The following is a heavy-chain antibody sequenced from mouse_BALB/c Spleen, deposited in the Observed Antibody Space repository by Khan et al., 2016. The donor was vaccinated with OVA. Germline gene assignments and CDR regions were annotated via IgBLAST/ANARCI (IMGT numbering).Heavy chain of an antibody. CDR3: ARRDGYYVYFDY. CDR2: IYSGSDNA. J-gene: IGHJ2*01. D-gene: IGHD2-3*01. V-gene: IGHV1-77*01. CDR1: GYTFTYYV. Sequence: QVQLKESGPELVKPGASVKMSCKASGYTFTYYVITWVKQRTGQGLEWIGEIYSGSDNAYYNERFKGKATLTADKSSNTTHMQLSNLTSEDSAIYFCARRDGYYVYFDYWGQGTTLTISS.